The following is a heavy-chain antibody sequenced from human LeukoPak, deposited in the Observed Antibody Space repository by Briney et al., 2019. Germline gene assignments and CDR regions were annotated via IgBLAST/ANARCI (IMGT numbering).Heavy chain of an antibody. Sequence: SETLSLTCTVSGGSIGSYYWNWIRQAPGKGLEWIGYLHYSGSTNHNSSLKSRVTISVDTSKNQYSLKLSSVTAADTAVYYCARDGVAGGFDYWGQGTLVTVSS. CDR1: GGSIGSYY. CDR2: LHYSGST. V-gene: IGHV4-59*01. CDR3: ARDGVAGGFDY. D-gene: IGHD6-19*01. J-gene: IGHJ4*02.